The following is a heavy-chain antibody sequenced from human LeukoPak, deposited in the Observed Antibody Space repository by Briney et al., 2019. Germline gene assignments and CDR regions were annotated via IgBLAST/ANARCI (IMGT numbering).Heavy chain of an antibody. J-gene: IGHJ4*02. CDR1: GFTFSSYV. V-gene: IGHV3-23*01. CDR2: IGGSVGSM. Sequence: GGSLRLSCAASGFTFSSYVMSWVRQAPGKGLEWVSNIGGSVGSMFYAASVRGRFAISRDNSKNTLFLQMNNLRVEDTAVYYCAKRGNSWDLFDYWGQGTLVTVSS. D-gene: IGHD6-13*01. CDR3: AKRGNSWDLFDY.